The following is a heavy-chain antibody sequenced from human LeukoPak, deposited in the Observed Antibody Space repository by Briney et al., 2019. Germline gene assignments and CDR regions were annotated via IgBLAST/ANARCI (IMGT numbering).Heavy chain of an antibody. CDR1: GYFINSGYL. D-gene: IGHD4-17*01. CDR3: ARDWPTTVTTDY. Sequence: SETLSLTCTVSGYFINSGYLWGWIRQPPGRGLEWIGSMYHSGSAYYNPSLKSRVTISLDTSKNQFSLKLTSVTAADTAVYYCARDWPTTVTTDYWGQGTLVTVSS. J-gene: IGHJ4*02. V-gene: IGHV4-38-2*02. CDR2: MYHSGSA.